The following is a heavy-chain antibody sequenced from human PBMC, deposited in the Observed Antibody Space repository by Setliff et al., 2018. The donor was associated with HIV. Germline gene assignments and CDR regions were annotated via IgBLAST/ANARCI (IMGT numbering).Heavy chain of an antibody. J-gene: IGHJ6*03. CDR2: MNPNSGGT. Sequence: ASVKVSCKASGYTFATYGVTWVRQATGQGLEWMGWMNPNSGGTNYAQKFQGRVTMTRDTSISTAYMELSRLRSDDTAVYYCARNPDTSGYLYYYYYMDVWGKGTTVTVSS. V-gene: IGHV1-2*02. CDR1: GYTFATYG. D-gene: IGHD3-22*01. CDR3: ARNPDTSGYLYYYYYMDV.